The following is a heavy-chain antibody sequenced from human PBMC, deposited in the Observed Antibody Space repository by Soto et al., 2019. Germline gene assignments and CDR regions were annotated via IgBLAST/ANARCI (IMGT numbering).Heavy chain of an antibody. J-gene: IGHJ6*02. CDR3: ASSYYYDSSGYSSLYYYYGMDV. CDR2: INAGNGNT. CDR1: GYTFTSYA. D-gene: IGHD3-22*01. V-gene: IGHV1-3*01. Sequence: ASVKVSCKASGYTFTSYAMHWVRQAHGQRLEWMGWINAGNGNTKYSQMFQGRVTITRDTSASTAYMELSSLRSEDTAVYYCASSYYYDSSGYSSLYYYYGMDVWGQGTTVTVSS.